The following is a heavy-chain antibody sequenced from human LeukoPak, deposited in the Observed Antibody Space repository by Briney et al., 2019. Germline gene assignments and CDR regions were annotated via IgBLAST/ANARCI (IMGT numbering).Heavy chain of an antibody. V-gene: IGHV4-39*07. CDR3: AREVRYYYYMDV. CDR1: GASISGSGYY. CDR2: INHSGST. J-gene: IGHJ6*03. Sequence: TSETLSLTCAVSGASISGSGYYLGWIRQPPGKGLEWIGEINHSGSTYYNPSLKSRVTISVDTSKNQFSLKLSSVTAADTAVYYCAREVRYYYYMDVWGKGTTVTVSS.